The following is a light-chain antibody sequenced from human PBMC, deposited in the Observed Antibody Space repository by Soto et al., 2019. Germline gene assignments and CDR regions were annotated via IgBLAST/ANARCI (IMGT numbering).Light chain of an antibody. Sequence: EVVLTQSPVTLSLSPGERATLSCRASQSFRGLLAWYQQKPGQAPRLLIYDASKRATGIPARFSGSGSGTNFTLTISSLEPEDFAVYYCQQRRSWQVTFGQGTRLESK. V-gene: IGKV3-11*01. CDR2: DAS. CDR1: QSFRGL. CDR3: QQRRSWQVT. J-gene: IGKJ5*01.